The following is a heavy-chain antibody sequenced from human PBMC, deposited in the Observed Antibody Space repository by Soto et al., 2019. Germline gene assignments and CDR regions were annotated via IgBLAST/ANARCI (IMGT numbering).Heavy chain of an antibody. Sequence: PSETLSLTCAVSGGSISSGGYSWSWIRQPPGKGLNYIGYIYHSGSTYYNPSLKSRVTISVDTSKNQFSLKLSSVTAADTAVYYRARAYGGYAGDYWGQGTLVTVSS. J-gene: IGHJ4*02. CDR2: IYHSGST. V-gene: IGHV4-30-2*01. CDR3: ARAYGGYAGDY. D-gene: IGHD5-12*01. CDR1: GGSISSGGYS.